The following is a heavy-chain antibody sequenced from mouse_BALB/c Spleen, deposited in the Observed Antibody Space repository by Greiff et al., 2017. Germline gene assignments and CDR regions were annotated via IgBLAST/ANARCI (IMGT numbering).Heavy chain of an antibody. D-gene: IGHD2-2*01. CDR2: ISYDGSN. CDR1: GYSITSGYY. Sequence: EVKLQESGPGLVKPSQSLSLTCSVTGYSITSGYYWNWIRQFPGNKLEWMGYISYDGSNNYNPSLKNRISITRDTSKNQFFLKLNSVTTEDTATYYCARDDGYDVAMDYWGQGTSVTVSS. CDR3: ARDDGYDVAMDY. J-gene: IGHJ4*01. V-gene: IGHV3-6*02.